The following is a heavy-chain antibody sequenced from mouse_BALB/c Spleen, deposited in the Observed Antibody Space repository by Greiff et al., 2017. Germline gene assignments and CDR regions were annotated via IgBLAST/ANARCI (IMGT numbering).Heavy chain of an antibody. CDR3: ARSGTNYFDY. J-gene: IGHJ2*01. D-gene: IGHD4-1*01. CDR2: ISSGSSTI. CDR1: GFTFSSFG. V-gene: IGHV5-17*02. Sequence: EVQVVESGGGLVQPGGSRKLSCAASGFTFSSFGMHWVRQAPEKGLEWVAYISSGSSTIYYADTVKGRFTISRDNPKNTLFLQMTSLRSEDTAMYYCARSGTNYFDYWGQGTTLTVSS.